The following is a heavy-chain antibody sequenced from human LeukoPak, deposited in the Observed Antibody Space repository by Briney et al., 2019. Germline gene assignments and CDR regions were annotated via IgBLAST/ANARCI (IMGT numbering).Heavy chain of an antibody. Sequence: GESLKISCKGSGYSFTSYWIGWVRQMPGKGLEWMGIIYPGDSDTRYSPSFQGQVTISADKSISTAYLQWSSLKASDTARYYCARRHSSSWYWFDPWGQGTLVTVSS. J-gene: IGHJ5*02. CDR1: GYSFTSYW. V-gene: IGHV5-51*01. D-gene: IGHD6-13*01. CDR3: ARRHSSSWYWFDP. CDR2: IYPGDSDT.